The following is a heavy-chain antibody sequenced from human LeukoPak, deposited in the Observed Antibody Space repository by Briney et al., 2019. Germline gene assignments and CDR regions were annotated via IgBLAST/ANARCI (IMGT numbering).Heavy chain of an antibody. V-gene: IGHV3-30*09. J-gene: IGHJ4*02. CDR3: ARGGRGYGSGSYYNDLYFDY. D-gene: IGHD3-10*01. CDR1: GFTFSSYA. CDR2: ISYDGSNK. Sequence: GGSLRLSCAASGFTFSSYAMHWVRQAPGKGLEWVAVISYDGSNKYYADSVKGRFAISRDNSKNTLYLQMNSLRAEDTAVYYCARGGRGYGSGSYYNDLYFDYWGQGTLDTVSS.